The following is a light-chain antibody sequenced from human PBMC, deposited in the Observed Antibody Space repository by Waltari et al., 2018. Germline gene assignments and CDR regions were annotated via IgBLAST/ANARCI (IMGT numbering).Light chain of an antibody. V-gene: IGKV3-20*01. CDR2: GAS. CDR3: QQYGSSRT. Sequence: EIVLTQSPGTLSLSPGERATLSCRASQSVSSSYLAWYQQEPGQAPRLLIYGASSRATGIPDRFSGSGSGTDFTLTISRLEPVDFAVYYCQQYGSSRTFGQGTKLEIK. CDR1: QSVSSSY. J-gene: IGKJ2*01.